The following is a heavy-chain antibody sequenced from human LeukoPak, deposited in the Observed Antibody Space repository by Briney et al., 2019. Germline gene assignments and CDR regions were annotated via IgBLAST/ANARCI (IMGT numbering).Heavy chain of an antibody. Sequence: GGSLRLSCAASGFTFTTYAMSWVRQAPGKGLEWVSAISGSGDNTYYADTVKGRFTISRDNSKNTLYLQMNSLRAEDTAVYYCAKRFAYGGVDYWGQGTLVTVSS. CDR2: ISGSGDNT. CDR3: AKRFAYGGVDY. CDR1: GFTFTTYA. D-gene: IGHD4-23*01. J-gene: IGHJ4*02. V-gene: IGHV3-23*01.